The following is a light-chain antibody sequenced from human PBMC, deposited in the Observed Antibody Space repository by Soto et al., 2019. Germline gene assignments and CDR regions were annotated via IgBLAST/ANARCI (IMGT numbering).Light chain of an antibody. Sequence: DIHMTQSPSTLSASVGDRVTITCRASQRIRIWLAWYQQNPGKAPNILIYKTSSLETGVPSRFSGSGSWTGFKLTISSLQTADVAPYYCQHWNDYSWTFGQGTKVEVK. CDR3: QHWNDYSWT. V-gene: IGKV1-5*03. CDR1: QRIRIW. J-gene: IGKJ1*01. CDR2: KTS.